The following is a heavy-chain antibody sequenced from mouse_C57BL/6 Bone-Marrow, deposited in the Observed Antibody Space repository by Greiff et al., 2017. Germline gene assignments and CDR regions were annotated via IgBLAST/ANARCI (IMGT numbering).Heavy chain of an antibody. CDR1: GYTFTSYW. J-gene: IGHJ2*01. CDR2: IHPNSGST. Sequence: QVQLQQPGAELVKPGASVKLSCKASGYTFTSYWMHWVKQRPGQGLEWIGMIHPNSGSTNYNEKFKSKATLTVDKSSSTAYMQLSSRTSEDSAVYYCARGVPSVERYIDYWGQGTTLTVSS. CDR3: ARGVPSVERYIDY. D-gene: IGHD1-1*01. V-gene: IGHV1-64*01.